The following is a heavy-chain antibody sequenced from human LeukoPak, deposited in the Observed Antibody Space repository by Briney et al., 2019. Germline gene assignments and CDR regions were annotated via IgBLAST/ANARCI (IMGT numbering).Heavy chain of an antibody. J-gene: IGHJ4*02. CDR3: TRERNWNYGDY. V-gene: IGHV4-39*07. CDR1: GDSISTTSYY. D-gene: IGHD1-7*01. CDR2: IFYSGST. Sequence: SETLSLTCTVSGDSISTTSYYWGWVRQPPGKGLEWIGSIFYSGSTYCNPSLKSRVTISLDTSKNQFSLKLSSVTAADTALYYCTRERNWNYGDYWGQGTLVTVSS.